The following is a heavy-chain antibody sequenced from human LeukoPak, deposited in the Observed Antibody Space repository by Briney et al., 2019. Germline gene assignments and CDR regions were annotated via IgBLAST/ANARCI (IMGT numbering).Heavy chain of an antibody. D-gene: IGHD3/OR15-3a*01. V-gene: IGHV4-38-2*02. CDR3: ARQTGSGLFILP. CDR2: IYDTGNT. Sequence: PSETLSLTCTVSGYSISSGYYWGWIRQPPGKGLEWIGSIYDTGNTYYNASLKSQVSISIDTSKNQFSLRLTSVTAADTAVYFCARQTGSGLFILPGGQGTLVTVSS. CDR1: GYSISSGYY. J-gene: IGHJ4*02.